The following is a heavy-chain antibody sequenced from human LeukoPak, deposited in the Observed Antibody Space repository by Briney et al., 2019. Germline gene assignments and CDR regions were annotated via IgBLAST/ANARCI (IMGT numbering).Heavy chain of an antibody. CDR3: AKDGETAGPGGYFDY. J-gene: IGHJ4*02. D-gene: IGHD3-16*01. CDR2: ISGSGDTT. CDR1: GFTFSSYV. Sequence: PGGSLRLSCAASGFTFSSYVMTWVRQAPGKGLEWVSVISGSGDTTYQADSVKGRFTISRDSSKNTLYLQMNSLRAEDTAVYFCAKDGETAGPGGYFDYWGQGTLVTVSS. V-gene: IGHV3-23*01.